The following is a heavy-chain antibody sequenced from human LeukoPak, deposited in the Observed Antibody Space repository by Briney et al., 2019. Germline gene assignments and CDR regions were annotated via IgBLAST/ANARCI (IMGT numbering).Heavy chain of an antibody. D-gene: IGHD3-10*01. Sequence: SETLSLTCAVYGGSFSGYYWSWIRQPPGKGLEWIGEMNHSGSTNYNPSLKSRVTISVDTSKNQFSLKLSSVTAAGTAVYYCARGPYYYGSGSYYRWFDPWGQGTLVTVSS. CDR2: MNHSGST. V-gene: IGHV4-34*01. J-gene: IGHJ5*02. CDR1: GGSFSGYY. CDR3: ARGPYYYGSGSYYRWFDP.